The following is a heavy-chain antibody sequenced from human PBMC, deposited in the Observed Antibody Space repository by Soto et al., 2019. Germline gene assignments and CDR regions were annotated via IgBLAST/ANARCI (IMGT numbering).Heavy chain of an antibody. Sequence: SETLSLTCAVSGGSISSSNWWSWVRQPPGKGLEWIGYIYHSGSTYYNPSLKSRVTISVDRSKNQFTLKLSSVTAADTAVYYCARALSTVTTSWFDPWGQGTLVTVSS. J-gene: IGHJ5*02. D-gene: IGHD4-4*01. CDR3: ARALSTVTTSWFDP. V-gene: IGHV4-4*02. CDR1: GGSISSSNW. CDR2: IYHSGST.